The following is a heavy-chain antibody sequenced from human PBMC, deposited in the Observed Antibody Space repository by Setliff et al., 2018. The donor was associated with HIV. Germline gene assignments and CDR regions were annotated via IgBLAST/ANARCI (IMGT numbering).Heavy chain of an antibody. V-gene: IGHV1-69*10. D-gene: IGHD6-19*01. J-gene: IGHJ6*02. CDR2: IIPILGIA. CDR3: ARLGSGWSDSYYYAMDV. Sequence: SVKVSCKASGYTFTTYGLSWVRQAPGQGLEWMGGIIPILGIANYAQKFQGRVTITADESTSTAYMELRSLRSDDTAVYFCARLGSGWSDSYYYAMDVWGQGTTVTVSS. CDR1: GYTFTTYG.